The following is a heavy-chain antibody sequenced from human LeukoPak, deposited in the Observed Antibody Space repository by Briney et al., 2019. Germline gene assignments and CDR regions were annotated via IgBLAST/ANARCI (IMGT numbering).Heavy chain of an antibody. J-gene: IGHJ4*02. CDR2: INPNSGGT. CDR1: GYTSTGYY. V-gene: IGHV1-2*02. D-gene: IGHD5-24*01. Sequence: GASVKVSCKASGYTSTGYYMHWVRQAPGQGLEWMGWINPNSGGTNYAQKFQGRVTMTRDTSISTAYMELSRLRSDDTAVYYCARGRDGYNLLLDYWGQGTLVTVSS. CDR3: ARGRDGYNLLLDY.